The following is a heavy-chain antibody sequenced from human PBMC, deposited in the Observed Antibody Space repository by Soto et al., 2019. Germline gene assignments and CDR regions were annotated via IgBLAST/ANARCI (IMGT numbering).Heavy chain of an antibody. V-gene: IGHV5-51*01. J-gene: IGHJ3*01. D-gene: IGHD2-2*01. CDR3: ARHRLSTWDAFDL. CDR2: VFPADSNT. Sequence: LGESLKISCKGSGYRFSTYWIGWVRQMPGQGLEWMGIVFPADSNTRYSPSFQGQVTISADKSTSTAYLQWNSLQASDTAMYYCARHRLSTWDAFDLWGQGTMVTVSS. CDR1: GYRFSTYW.